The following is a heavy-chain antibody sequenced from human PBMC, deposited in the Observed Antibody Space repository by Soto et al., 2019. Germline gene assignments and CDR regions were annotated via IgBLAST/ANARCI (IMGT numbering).Heavy chain of an antibody. D-gene: IGHD6-6*01. CDR2: INPSGGST. J-gene: IGHJ4*02. CDR3: ARGPRIFPTKQLGGDTYYFDY. CDR1: GYTFTSYY. Sequence: ASVKVSCKASGYTFTSYYMHWVRQAPGQGLEWMGIINPSGGSTSYAQKFQGRVTMTRDTSTSTVYMELSSLRSEDTAVYYCARGPRIFPTKQLGGDTYYFDYWGRGTLVTVSS. V-gene: IGHV1-46*01.